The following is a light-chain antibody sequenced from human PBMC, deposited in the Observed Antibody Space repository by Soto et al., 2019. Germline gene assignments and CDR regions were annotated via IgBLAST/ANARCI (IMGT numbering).Light chain of an antibody. J-gene: IGLJ1*01. Sequence: QSALTQPASVSGSPGQSITISCTGTSSDVGGYKYVSWYQQHPGKAPKFLIYEVSNRPSEVSSRFSGSKSGNTASLTISGLQAEDEADYYCTSKTSTSPYVFGTGTKVTVL. V-gene: IGLV2-14*01. CDR1: SSDVGGYKY. CDR3: TSKTSTSPYV. CDR2: EVS.